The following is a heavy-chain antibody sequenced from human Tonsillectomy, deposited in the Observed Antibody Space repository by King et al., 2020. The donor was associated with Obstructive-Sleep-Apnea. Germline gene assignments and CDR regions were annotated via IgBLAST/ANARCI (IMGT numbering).Heavy chain of an antibody. J-gene: IGHJ4*02. Sequence: VQLVESGGGLVQPGGSLRLSCAASGFTFSIYALTWVRQAPGKGLEWVSAISGSGGSTYYADSVKGRFTISRDNSKNTLYLQMNSRRAEDTAVYYCAKDREINYGSGSFDYWGQGTLVTVSS. CDR1: GFTFSIYA. CDR3: AKDREINYGSGSFDY. CDR2: ISGSGGST. V-gene: IGHV3-23*04. D-gene: IGHD3-10*01.